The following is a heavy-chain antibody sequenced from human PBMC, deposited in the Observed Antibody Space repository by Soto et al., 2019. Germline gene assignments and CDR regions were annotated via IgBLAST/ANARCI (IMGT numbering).Heavy chain of an antibody. CDR3: AKGCQRIPCYFDY. D-gene: IGHD2-8*01. CDR1: GFTFSSYG. CDR2: ISYDGSNK. Sequence: GGSLRLSCAASGFTFSSYGMHWVRQAPGKGLEWVAVISYDGSNKYYADSVKGRFTISRDNSKNTLYLQMNSLRAEDTAVYYCAKGCQRIPCYFDYWGQGTLVTVSS. J-gene: IGHJ4*02. V-gene: IGHV3-30*18.